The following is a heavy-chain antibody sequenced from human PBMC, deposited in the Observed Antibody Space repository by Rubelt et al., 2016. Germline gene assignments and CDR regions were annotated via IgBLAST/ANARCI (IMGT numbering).Heavy chain of an antibody. D-gene: IGHD3-3*01. CDR3: ARGAFWSGYVDY. CDR2: ISAYNGNT. Sequence: QVQLVQSGAEVKKPGASVKVSCKASGYTFTSYGISWVRQAPGQGLEWMGWISAYNGNTKCAQRVQGRCSMPTETSTSEADMELRGRRSDETAVYYCARGAFWSGYVDYWGQGTLVTVSS. J-gene: IGHJ4*02. CDR1: GYTFTSYG. V-gene: IGHV1-18*01.